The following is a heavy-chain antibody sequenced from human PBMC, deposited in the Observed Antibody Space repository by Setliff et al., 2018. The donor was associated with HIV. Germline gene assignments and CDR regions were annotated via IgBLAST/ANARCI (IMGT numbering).Heavy chain of an antibody. D-gene: IGHD5-12*01. Sequence: SETLSLTCSVSGTSISSGNFYWGWTRQPAGKGLEWIGHIYTDGTIKFNPSLKSRLSISLDTSKNQFYLNLNSVTAADTAIYYCERCGQSSGYGIEYWGLGKLVTVSS. V-gene: IGHV4-61*09. CDR1: GTSISSGNFY. CDR2: IYTDGTI. J-gene: IGHJ4*02. CDR3: ERCGQSSGYGIEY.